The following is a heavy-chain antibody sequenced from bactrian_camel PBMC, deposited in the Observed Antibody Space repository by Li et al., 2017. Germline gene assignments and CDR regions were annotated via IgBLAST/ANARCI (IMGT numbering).Heavy chain of an antibody. V-gene: IGHV3S31*01. Sequence: DVQLVESGGGSVQAGESLRLSCVDSGYTYSSYSWGWFRQAPGKKREGIAAIYPAGTTTYYADSVRGRFTISRDTGDNTMYLQMDSLKPEDTAMYYCAADDRPWVCRGGFDGYQYWGQGTQVTVS. J-gene: IGHJ4*01. D-gene: IGHD3*01. CDR2: IYPAGTTT. CDR1: GYTYSSYS. CDR3: AADDRPWVCRGGFDGYQY.